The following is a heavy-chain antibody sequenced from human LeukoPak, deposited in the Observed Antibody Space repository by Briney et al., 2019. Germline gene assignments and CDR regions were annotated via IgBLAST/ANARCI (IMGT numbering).Heavy chain of an antibody. CDR1: GYSCTSYW. J-gene: IGHJ6*02. D-gene: IGHD2-15*01. CDR2: IYPGDSDT. V-gene: IGHV5-51*01. Sequence: GESLKISCKGSGYSCTSYWIGWVRQMPGKGLEWMGIIYPGDSDTRYSPSFQGQVTISADKSIGTAYLQWSSLKASDTAMYYCARRGYCSGGSCYSADDYYYYGMDVWGQGTTVTVSS. CDR3: ARRGYCSGGSCYSADDYYYYGMDV.